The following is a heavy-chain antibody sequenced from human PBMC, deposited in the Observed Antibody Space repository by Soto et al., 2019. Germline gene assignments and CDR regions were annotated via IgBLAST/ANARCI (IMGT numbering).Heavy chain of an antibody. CDR2: FDPEVGET. CDR3: ATAAPSGWGDYATFPCDY. V-gene: IGHV1-24*01. D-gene: IGHD4-17*01. J-gene: IGHJ4*02. Sequence: QVQLVQSGAEVKKPGASVKVSCKVSGYTLTELSMQWVRQAPGKGLEWMGGFDPEVGETLYARKFQGRVTITEDTSTDTAFMELSSLRSEDTAVDYCATAAPSGWGDYATFPCDYWGPGTLVTVSS. CDR1: GYTLTELS.